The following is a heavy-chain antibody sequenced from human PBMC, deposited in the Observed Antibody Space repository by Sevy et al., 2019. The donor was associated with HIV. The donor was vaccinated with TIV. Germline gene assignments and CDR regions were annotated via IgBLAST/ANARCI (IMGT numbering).Heavy chain of an antibody. CDR1: GGTFTTSG. V-gene: IGHV1-69*13. Sequence: ASVKVSSEASGGTFTTSGISWVRHVPGQGLEWMGGIIPILGTTNYAQKYQDRVTITADESTSTAYMELSSLRSEDTAVYYCARGGGNGWYYFDYWGQETLVTVSS. CDR3: ARGGGNGWYYFDY. D-gene: IGHD6-19*01. CDR2: IIPILGTT. J-gene: IGHJ4*02.